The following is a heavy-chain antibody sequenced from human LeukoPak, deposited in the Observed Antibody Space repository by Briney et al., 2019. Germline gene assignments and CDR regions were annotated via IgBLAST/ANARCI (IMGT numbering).Heavy chain of an antibody. CDR2: IHSDGSST. J-gene: IGHJ3*02. CDR1: GFTFSNYW. Sequence: GGSLRLSCAASGFTFSNYWMHWVRQAPGKGLVWVSHIHSDGSSTTYADSAMGRFTISRDNAKNTLYLQMNSLRAEDTAVYYCARRNTATTYAFDIWGQGTMVTVSS. CDR3: ARRNTATTYAFDI. D-gene: IGHD5-18*01. V-gene: IGHV3-74*01.